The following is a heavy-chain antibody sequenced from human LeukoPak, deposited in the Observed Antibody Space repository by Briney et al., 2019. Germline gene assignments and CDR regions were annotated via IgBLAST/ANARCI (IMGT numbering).Heavy chain of an antibody. V-gene: IGHV1-46*01. Sequence: GASVKVSCKASGYTFTSYYMHWVRQAPGQGLGWMGIINPSGGSTSYAQKFQGRVTMTRDTSTSTVYMELGSLRSEDTAVYYCARDGDCSSTSCYYPCDYWGQGTLVTVSS. CDR2: INPSGGST. D-gene: IGHD2-2*01. CDR3: ARDGDCSSTSCYYPCDY. J-gene: IGHJ4*02. CDR1: GYTFTSYY.